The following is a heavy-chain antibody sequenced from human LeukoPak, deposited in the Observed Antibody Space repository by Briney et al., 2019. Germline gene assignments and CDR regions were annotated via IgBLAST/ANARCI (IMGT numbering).Heavy chain of an antibody. CDR3: ARNYCSGGHCYAYGMDV. V-gene: IGHV4-59*08. CDR1: GGSINSHY. CDR2: VDYSGRT. Sequence: SETLSLTCTVSGGSINSHYWSWIRQPPGKGLEWIGYVDYSGRTNYKPPLKSRVTISVDSSKNQFSLKLSSVTAADTAVYYCARNYCSGGHCYAYGMDVWGQGTTVTVS. D-gene: IGHD2-15*01. J-gene: IGHJ6*02.